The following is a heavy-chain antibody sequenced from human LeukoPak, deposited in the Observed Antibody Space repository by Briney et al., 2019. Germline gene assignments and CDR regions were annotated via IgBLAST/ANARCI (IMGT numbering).Heavy chain of an antibody. CDR2: IKQDGSEK. CDR3: VRALQWLATDAFDI. D-gene: IGHD6-19*01. CDR1: GFTFSSYW. V-gene: IGHV3-7*01. J-gene: IGHJ3*02. Sequence: GGSLRLSCAASGFTFSSYWMNWVRQAPGKGLEWVANIKQDGSEKYYVDSVKGRFTISRDNAKNSLYLQMNSLRVDDTAVYYCVRALQWLATDAFDIWGQGTMVTVSS.